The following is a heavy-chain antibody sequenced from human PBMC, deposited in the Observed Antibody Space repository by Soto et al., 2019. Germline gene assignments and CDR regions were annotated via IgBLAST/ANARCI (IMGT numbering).Heavy chain of an antibody. CDR3: AHRKVDSWIHLSYDY. CDR2: IYWDDDK. D-gene: IGHD5-18*01. J-gene: IGHJ4*02. V-gene: IGHV2-5*02. CDR1: GFSLSTSGVG. Sequence: QITLKESGPTLVKPTQTLTLTCTFSGFSLSTSGVGVGWIRQPPGKALEWLGLIYWDDDKPYSPSLKTKLTITKDTTKNQVVLTMTNMDLMDTATYYCAHRKVDSWIHLSYDYWGQGALVTVSS.